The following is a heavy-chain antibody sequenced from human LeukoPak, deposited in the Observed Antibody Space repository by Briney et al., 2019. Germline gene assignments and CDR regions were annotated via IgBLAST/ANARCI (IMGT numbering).Heavy chain of an antibody. Sequence: SETLSLTCTVSGFSISSGTYYWGWIRQPPGKGLEWIGSIYYRGSTYYNPSLKSRVTISVDTSKSQFSMKLSSVTAADTAVYHCARHSSGYSNWFDPWGQGTLVTVSS. D-gene: IGHD3-22*01. CDR1: GFSISSGTYY. V-gene: IGHV4-39*01. CDR2: IYYRGST. CDR3: ARHSSGYSNWFDP. J-gene: IGHJ5*02.